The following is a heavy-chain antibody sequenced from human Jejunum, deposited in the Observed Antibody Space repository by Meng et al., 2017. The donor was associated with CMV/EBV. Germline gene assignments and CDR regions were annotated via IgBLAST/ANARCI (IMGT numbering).Heavy chain of an antibody. D-gene: IGHD1-14*01. CDR1: GYSISSGDSY. Sequence: CGVSGYSISSGDSYWSWIRQPPGKGLEWIGYIYESGSTSYNPSLESRVTISVDTSKNQFSLKVMSVTAADTAVYYCAREGTNSYYFDYWDQGTLVTVSS. CDR3: AREGTNSYYFDY. CDR2: IYESGST. J-gene: IGHJ4*02. V-gene: IGHV4-30-4*01.